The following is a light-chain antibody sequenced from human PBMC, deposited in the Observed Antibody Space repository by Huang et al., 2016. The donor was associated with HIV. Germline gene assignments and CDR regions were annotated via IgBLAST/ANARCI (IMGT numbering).Light chain of an antibody. J-gene: IGKJ1*01. CDR2: AAS. V-gene: IGKV1-39*01. CDR1: QSISRY. CDR3: QRSYRT. Sequence: DIQMTQSPSSLSAPVGDRVTITCRASQSISRYLNWYQQKPGKAPKLLIYAASNLQSGVPCGFGGRGSGTEFTLTISSLQPEDFGTYYCQRSYRTFGQGTRVEIK.